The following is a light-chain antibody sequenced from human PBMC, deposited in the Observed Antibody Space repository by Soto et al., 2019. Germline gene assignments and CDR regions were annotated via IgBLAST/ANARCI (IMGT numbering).Light chain of an antibody. CDR1: SSDVGSYNL. J-gene: IGLJ2*01. V-gene: IGLV2-23*01. CDR3: CSYAGSSTLYVV. Sequence: QSALTQPASVSGSPGQSITISCTGPSSDVGSYNLVSWYQQHPGKAPKLMIYEGSKRPSGVSNRVSGSKSGNTAALTIAGRQAEDEADYYCCSYAGSSTLYVVFGGGTKLTVL. CDR2: EGS.